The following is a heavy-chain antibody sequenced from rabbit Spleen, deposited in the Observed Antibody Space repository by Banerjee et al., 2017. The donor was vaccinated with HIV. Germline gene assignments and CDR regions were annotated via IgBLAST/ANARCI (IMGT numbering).Heavy chain of an antibody. CDR2: IYAAKGST. J-gene: IGHJ3*01. Sequence: QSLEESGGDLVQPEGSLTLTCTASGFSFSDSYNMCWVRQAPGKGLEWIGIIYAAKGSTDYASWVNGRFTISSDNAQSTVDLKMTSLTVADTATYFCARDASSSGHYRDTRLDLWGPGDPRHRL. CDR3: ARDASSSGHYRDTRLDL. V-gene: IGHV1S40*01. D-gene: IGHD1-1*01. CDR1: GFSFSDSYN.